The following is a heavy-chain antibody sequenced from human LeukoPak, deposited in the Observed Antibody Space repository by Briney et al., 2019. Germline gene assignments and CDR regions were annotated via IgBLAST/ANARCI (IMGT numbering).Heavy chain of an antibody. CDR1: GGSISSYY. V-gene: IGHV4-59*01. CDR3: ASGNWNYYYFDY. Sequence: SETLSLTCTVSGGSISSYYWSWIRQPPGKGLEWIGYIYYSGSTNYNPSPKSRVTISLGTSKNQFSLKLSSVTAADTAVYYCASGNWNYYYFDYWGQGTLVTVSS. D-gene: IGHD1-7*01. J-gene: IGHJ4*02. CDR2: IYYSGST.